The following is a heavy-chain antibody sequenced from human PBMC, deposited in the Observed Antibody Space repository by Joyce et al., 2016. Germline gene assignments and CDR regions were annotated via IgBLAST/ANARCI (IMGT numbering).Heavy chain of an antibody. CDR1: GFIFGDYA. V-gene: IGHV3-49*05. J-gene: IGHJ5*02. CDR2: IRSKAYVGTT. D-gene: IGHD2-15*01. CDR3: TRIGDCSGGSCYEGWFDP. Sequence: EVQLVESGGGLVKPGRSLRLSCTSSGFIFGDYAMNWFRQAPGKGLEWVGFIRSKAYVGTTDYAASVKGRFTISRDDSKSIAYLQMNSLKTEDTAVYYCTRIGDCSGGSCYEGWFDPWGQGTLVTVSS.